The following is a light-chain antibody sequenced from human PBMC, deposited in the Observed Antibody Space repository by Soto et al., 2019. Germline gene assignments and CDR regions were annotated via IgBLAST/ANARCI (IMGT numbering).Light chain of an antibody. CDR1: SSDVGGYNY. V-gene: IGLV2-8*01. Sequence: QSVLTQPPSASGSPGQSVTISCTGTSSDVGGYNYVSWYQQHPGKAPKLMIYEVSKRPSGVPDRFSGSKSGNTASLTVSGLQAEDEADYYCSSYAGSNNNYVFGTGTKVTDL. CDR3: SSYAGSNNNYV. CDR2: EVS. J-gene: IGLJ1*01.